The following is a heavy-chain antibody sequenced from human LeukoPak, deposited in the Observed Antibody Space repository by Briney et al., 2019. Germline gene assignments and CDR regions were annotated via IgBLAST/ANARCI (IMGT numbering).Heavy chain of an antibody. Sequence: KASETLSLTCTVSGGSINSYYWSWIRQPPGKGLEWIGYIYYSGSTNYNPSLKSRVTISVDTSKNQFSLKLSSVTAADTAVYYCARGRVTMTREGYYFDYWGQGTLVTVSS. CDR3: ARGRVTMTREGYYFDY. J-gene: IGHJ4*02. D-gene: IGHD3-22*01. CDR2: IYYSGST. CDR1: GGSINSYY. V-gene: IGHV4-59*01.